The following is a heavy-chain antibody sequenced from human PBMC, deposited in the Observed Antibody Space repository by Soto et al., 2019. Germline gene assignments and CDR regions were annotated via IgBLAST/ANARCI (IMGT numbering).Heavy chain of an antibody. J-gene: IGHJ5*02. CDR2: ISSSSSYI. D-gene: IGHD3-3*01. V-gene: IGHV3-21*01. Sequence: GSLRLSCAASGFTFSSYSMNWVRQAPGKGLEWVSSISSSSSYIYYADSVKGRFTISRDNAKNSLYLQMNSLRAEDTAVYYCAREYDFWNEGKNWFEPWGQGTLVTVSS. CDR1: GFTFSSYS. CDR3: AREYDFWNEGKNWFEP.